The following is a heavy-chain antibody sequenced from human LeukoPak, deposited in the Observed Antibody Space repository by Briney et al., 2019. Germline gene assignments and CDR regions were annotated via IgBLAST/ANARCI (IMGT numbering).Heavy chain of an antibody. CDR3: ATGRVGLWFGEFLIDY. CDR1: GYSFNTYY. Sequence: ASVKVSCKASGYSFNTYYMNWVRQAPGQGLEWLGWISAYNGNTNYAQKLQGRDTMTTDTSTSTAYMELRSLRSDDTAVYYCATGRVGLWFGEFLIDYWGQGTLVTVSS. V-gene: IGHV1-18*01. D-gene: IGHD3-10*01. J-gene: IGHJ4*02. CDR2: ISAYNGNT.